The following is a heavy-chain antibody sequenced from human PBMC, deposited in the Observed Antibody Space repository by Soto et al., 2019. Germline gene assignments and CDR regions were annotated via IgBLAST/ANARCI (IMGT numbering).Heavy chain of an antibody. Sequence: QVQLQESGPGLVKPSETLSLTCTVSGGSISSYYWSWIRQPPGKGLEWIGYIYYSGSTNYNPPLKSRVTIAVDTSKNQFSRKLSSVTAADTAVYYCARELFGRSVWFDPWGQGTLVTVSS. D-gene: IGHD3-10*01. CDR3: ARELFGRSVWFDP. CDR1: GGSISSYY. J-gene: IGHJ5*02. V-gene: IGHV4-59*01. CDR2: IYYSGST.